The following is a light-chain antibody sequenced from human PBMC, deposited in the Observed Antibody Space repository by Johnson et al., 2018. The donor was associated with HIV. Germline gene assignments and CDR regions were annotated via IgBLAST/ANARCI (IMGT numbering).Light chain of an antibody. CDR2: DNN. V-gene: IGLV1-51*01. CDR1: SSNIGNNY. Sequence: QSALTQPPSVSAAPGQKVTISCSGSSSNIGNNYVSWYQQFPGTAPKLLIYDNNKRPSGIPDRFSGSKSGTSATLGITGLQTGDEADYYCGTWNSSLSVLYVFGTGTTVTVL. J-gene: IGLJ1*01. CDR3: GTWNSSLSVLYV.